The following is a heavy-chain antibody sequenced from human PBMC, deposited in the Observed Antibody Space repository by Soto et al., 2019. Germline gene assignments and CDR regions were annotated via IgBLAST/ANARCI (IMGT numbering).Heavy chain of an antibody. V-gene: IGHV1-46*01. Sequence: AASVKVSCKASGYTFTSYYMHWVRQAPGQGLEWMGIINPSGGSTSYAQKFQGRVTMTRDTSTSTVYVELSSLRSEDTAVYYCARDHGSWYIDYWGQGTLVTVSS. D-gene: IGHD6-13*01. J-gene: IGHJ4*02. CDR1: GYTFTSYY. CDR2: INPSGGST. CDR3: ARDHGSWYIDY.